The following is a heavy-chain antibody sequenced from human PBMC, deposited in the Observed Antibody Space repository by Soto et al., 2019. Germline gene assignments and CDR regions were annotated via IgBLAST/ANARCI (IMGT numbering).Heavy chain of an antibody. Sequence: PGGSLSLSCAASGFTFSSYAMSWVRQAPGKGLEWGSAISGSGGSTYYADSVKGRFTISRGNSKNTLYLQMNSLRAEDTAVYYCEKEWYSTSPQTRFDYWGQGTLVTVSS. CDR3: EKEWYSTSPQTRFDY. CDR1: GFTFSSYA. V-gene: IGHV3-23*01. CDR2: ISGSGGST. D-gene: IGHD6-6*01. J-gene: IGHJ4*02.